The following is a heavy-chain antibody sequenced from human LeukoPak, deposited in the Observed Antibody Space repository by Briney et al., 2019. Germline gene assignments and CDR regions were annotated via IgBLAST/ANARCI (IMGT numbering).Heavy chain of an antibody. V-gene: IGHV4-39*01. Sequence: SETLSLTCTVSGGSISSSSYYWGWIRQPPGKGLEWIGSIYYSGSTYYNPSLKSRVTISVDTSKNQFSLKLSSVTAADTAVYYCARTGTGKNLNWFDPWGQGTLVTVSS. CDR1: GGSISSSSYY. CDR2: IYYSGST. D-gene: IGHD1-14*01. CDR3: ARTGTGKNLNWFDP. J-gene: IGHJ5*02.